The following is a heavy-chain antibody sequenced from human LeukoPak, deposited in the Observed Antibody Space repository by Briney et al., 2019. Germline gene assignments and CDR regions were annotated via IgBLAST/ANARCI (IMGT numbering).Heavy chain of an antibody. D-gene: IGHD4-17*01. V-gene: IGHV3-49*04. CDR2: IRSKAYGGTT. CDR3: TRNDYGDFQFDYGMDV. Sequence: GGSLRLSCTASGFTFGDYAMSWVRQAPGKGLEWVGFIRSKAYGGTTEYAASVKGRFTISRDDSKSIAYLQMNSLRTEDTAVYYCTRNDYGDFQFDYGMDVWGQGTTVTVSS. CDR1: GFTFGDYA. J-gene: IGHJ6*02.